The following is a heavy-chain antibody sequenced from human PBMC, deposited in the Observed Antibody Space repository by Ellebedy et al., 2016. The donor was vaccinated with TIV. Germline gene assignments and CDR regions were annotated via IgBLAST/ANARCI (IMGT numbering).Heavy chain of an antibody. CDR3: ARVIVVVAATTNWFDP. CDR1: GGSVSSYY. CDR2: LHISGST. Sequence: MPSETLSLTCTVSGGSVSSYYWSWIRQPAGKGLEWIGRLHISGSTNYNPSLKSRVTISVDTSKNQFSLKLSSVTAADTAVYYCARVIVVVAATTNWFDPWGQGTLVTVSS. J-gene: IGHJ5*02. V-gene: IGHV4-4*07. D-gene: IGHD2-15*01.